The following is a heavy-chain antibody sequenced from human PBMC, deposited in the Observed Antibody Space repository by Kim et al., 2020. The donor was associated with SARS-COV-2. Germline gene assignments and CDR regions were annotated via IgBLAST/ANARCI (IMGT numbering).Heavy chain of an antibody. CDR2: IYYSGST. Sequence: SETLSLTCTVSSGSINNYYWSWIRQPPGKGLEWIGNIYYSGSTNYNPSLKSRVTISVDTSKNQFSLKMNSVTAADTAVYYCARQGRGYGVTFDFCGQGT. CDR3: ARQGRGYGVTFDF. D-gene: IGHD5-12*01. J-gene: IGHJ4*02. V-gene: IGHV4-59*08. CDR1: SGSINNYY.